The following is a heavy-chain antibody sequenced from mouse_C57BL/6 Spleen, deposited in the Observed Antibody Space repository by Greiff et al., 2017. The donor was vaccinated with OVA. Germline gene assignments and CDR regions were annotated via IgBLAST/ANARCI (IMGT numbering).Heavy chain of an antibody. V-gene: IGHV1-42*01. Sequence: EVQLQQSGPELVKPGASVKISCKASGYSFTGYYMSWVKQSTEKSLEWIGEINPSTGGTTYNQKFKAKATLTVDKSSSTAYMQLKSLTSEASAVYYCARRDYGSSYFDVWGTGTTLTVSS. J-gene: IGHJ1*03. D-gene: IGHD1-1*01. CDR2: INPSTGGT. CDR3: ARRDYGSSYFDV. CDR1: GYSFTGYY.